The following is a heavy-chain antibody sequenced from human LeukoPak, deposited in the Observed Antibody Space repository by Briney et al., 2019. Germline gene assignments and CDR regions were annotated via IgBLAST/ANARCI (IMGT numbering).Heavy chain of an antibody. CDR2: INPNSGGT. Sequence: CXASGYTFNGYYIHWVRQAPGQGLEWMGWINPNSGGTNYAQKFQGRVTMTRDTSISTAYMELSRLRSDDTAVFYCATSSGWKSNIDYWGQGTLVTVSS. CDR3: ATSSGWKSNIDY. V-gene: IGHV1-2*02. D-gene: IGHD6-19*01. CDR1: GYTFNGYY. J-gene: IGHJ4*02.